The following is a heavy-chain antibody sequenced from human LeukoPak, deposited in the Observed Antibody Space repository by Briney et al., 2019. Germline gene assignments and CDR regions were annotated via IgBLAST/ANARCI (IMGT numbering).Heavy chain of an antibody. CDR1: GFTFSNYW. Sequence: PGGSLRLSCAASGFTFSNYWMHWVRQVPGKGLVWISPINSDGSGTKYADSVKGRFTISRDNSKSTLYLQMNSLRAEDTAVYYCATSRYSSGPAYFDYWGQGTLVTVSS. D-gene: IGHD6-19*01. V-gene: IGHV3-74*03. CDR2: INSDGSGT. J-gene: IGHJ4*02. CDR3: ATSRYSSGPAYFDY.